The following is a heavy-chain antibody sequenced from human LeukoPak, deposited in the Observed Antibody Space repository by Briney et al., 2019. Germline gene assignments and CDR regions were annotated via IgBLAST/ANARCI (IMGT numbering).Heavy chain of an antibody. D-gene: IGHD3-16*01. CDR3: ARDYEEGLSTQPPPFDY. CDR2: ISSSGSTI. V-gene: IGHV3-11*04. CDR1: GFTFSDYY. J-gene: IGHJ4*02. Sequence: GGSLRLSCAASGFTFSDYYMSWIRQAPGKGLEWVSYISSSGSTIYYADSEKGRFTISRDNAKNSLYLQMNSLRAEDTAVYYCARDYEEGLSTQPPPFDYWGQGTLVTVSS.